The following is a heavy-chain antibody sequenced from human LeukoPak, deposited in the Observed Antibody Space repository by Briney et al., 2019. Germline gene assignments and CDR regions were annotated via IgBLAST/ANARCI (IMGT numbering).Heavy chain of an antibody. Sequence: PGASMKVSCKTSGYTFTTYFIHWVRQAPGQGLEWTGGINPYSGDTKYAQKFQGRVTMTRDTSISTAYMELSRLMSDDTAVYYCARYWAEPAATDDAFDIWGQGTMVVVSS. CDR2: INPYSGDT. CDR1: GYTFTTYF. V-gene: IGHV1-2*02. J-gene: IGHJ3*02. CDR3: ARYWAEPAATDDAFDI. D-gene: IGHD2-15*01.